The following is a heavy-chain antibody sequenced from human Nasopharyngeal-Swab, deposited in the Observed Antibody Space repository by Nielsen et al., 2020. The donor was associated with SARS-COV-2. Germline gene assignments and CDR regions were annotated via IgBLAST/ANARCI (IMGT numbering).Heavy chain of an antibody. CDR2: IGTAGDT. J-gene: IGHJ4*02. CDR1: GFTFSSYD. V-gene: IGHV3-13*01. CDR3: ARGPVDTAMARGLFDY. D-gene: IGHD5-18*01. Sequence: GESLKISCAASGFTFSSYDMHWVCQATGKGLEWVSAIGTAGDTYYPGSVKGRFTISRENAKNSLYLQMNSLRAGDTAVYYCARGPVDTAMARGLFDYWGQGTLVTVSS.